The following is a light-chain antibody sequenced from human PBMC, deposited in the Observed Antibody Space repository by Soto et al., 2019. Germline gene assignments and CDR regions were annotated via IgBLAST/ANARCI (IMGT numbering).Light chain of an antibody. V-gene: IGKV3-20*01. J-gene: IGKJ2*01. Sequence: EIVLTQSPGTLSLSPGERATLSCRASQTVTSDFLAWYRQRPGQAPRLLIYGASFRATGIPDRFSGSGSGTDFTLTITRLEPEDVAVYYCQHYGGSPYTFGQGTKVEIK. CDR1: QTVTSDF. CDR3: QHYGGSPYT. CDR2: GAS.